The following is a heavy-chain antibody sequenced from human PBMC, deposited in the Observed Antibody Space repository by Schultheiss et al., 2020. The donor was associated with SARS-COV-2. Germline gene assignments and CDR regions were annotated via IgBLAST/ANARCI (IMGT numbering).Heavy chain of an antibody. D-gene: IGHD4-17*01. CDR1: GFTLSNYA. CDR2: ISYDGSNK. CDR3: ASDDYGAP. J-gene: IGHJ5*02. V-gene: IGHV3-30*09. Sequence: GESLKISCAASGFTLSNYATTWVRQAPGKGLEWVAVISYDGSNKYYADSVKGRFAISRDNAKNSLYLQMNSLRAEDTAVYYCASDDYGAPWGQGTLVTVSS.